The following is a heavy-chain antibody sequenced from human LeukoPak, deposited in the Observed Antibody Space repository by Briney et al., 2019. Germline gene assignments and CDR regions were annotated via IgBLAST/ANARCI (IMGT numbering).Heavy chain of an antibody. CDR1: GFTPSTYW. J-gene: IGHJ4*02. Sequence: VGTPSLSCAPSGFTPSTYWMSWARQAPPKRMEWVANIKQDGSEKDYVDSVKGRFTISRDNAKNSLYLQRNILRGEETAVYYCARGGAARPDCWGQGTLVTVSS. D-gene: IGHD6-6*01. V-gene: IGHV3-7*01. CDR2: IKQDGSEK. CDR3: ARGGAARPDC.